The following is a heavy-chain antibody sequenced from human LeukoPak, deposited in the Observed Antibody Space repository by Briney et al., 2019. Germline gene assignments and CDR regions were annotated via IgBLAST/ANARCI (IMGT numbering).Heavy chain of an antibody. CDR2: INAGNGNT. D-gene: IGHD4-17*01. CDR1: GYTFTSYA. Sequence: ASVKVSCKASGYTFTSYAMHWVRQAPGQRLEWMGWINAGNGNTKYSQKFQGRVTITRDTSASTAYMELSSLRSEDTAVYYCARGDDYGDYRDYWGQGTLVTVSS. J-gene: IGHJ4*02. CDR3: ARGDDYGDYRDY. V-gene: IGHV1-3*01.